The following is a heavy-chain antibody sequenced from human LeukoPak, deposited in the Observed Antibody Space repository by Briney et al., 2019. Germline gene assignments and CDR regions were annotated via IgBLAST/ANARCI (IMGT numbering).Heavy chain of an antibody. CDR3: ARDRVAAAGYYFDY. Sequence: SGRSLRLSCAASGFTFSSYAMHWVRQAPGKGLEWVAVISYDGSNKYYADSVKGRFTISRDNSQNTLYLQMNSLRAEDTAVYYCARDRVAAAGYYFDYWGQGTLVTVSS. J-gene: IGHJ4*02. V-gene: IGHV3-30-3*01. CDR1: GFTFSSYA. CDR2: ISYDGSNK. D-gene: IGHD6-13*01.